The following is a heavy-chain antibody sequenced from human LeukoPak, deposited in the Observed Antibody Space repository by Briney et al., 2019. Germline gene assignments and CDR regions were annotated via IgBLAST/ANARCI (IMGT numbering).Heavy chain of an antibody. J-gene: IGHJ4*02. CDR1: GYTFTSYG. CDR2: TSAYNGNT. CDR3: AREWLDYYDSSGYPDY. Sequence: GASVKVSCKASGYTFTSYGISWVRQAPGQGLEWMGWTSAYNGNTNYAQKLQGRVTMTTDTSTSTAYMELRSLRSDDTAVYYCAREWLDYYDSSGYPDYWGQGTLVTVSS. V-gene: IGHV1-18*01. D-gene: IGHD3-22*01.